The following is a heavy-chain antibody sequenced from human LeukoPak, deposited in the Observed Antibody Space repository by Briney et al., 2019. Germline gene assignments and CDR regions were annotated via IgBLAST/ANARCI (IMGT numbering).Heavy chain of an antibody. CDR1: GFTFSSYS. Sequence: GGPLRLSCAASGFTFSSYSMNWVRQAPGKGLEWVSSISSSSSYIYYADSVKGRFTISRDNAKNSLYLQMNSLRAEDTAVYYCARGPLYYYDSSGLPSLYFDYWGQGTLVTVSS. J-gene: IGHJ4*02. CDR2: ISSSSSYI. V-gene: IGHV3-21*01. D-gene: IGHD3-22*01. CDR3: ARGPLYYYDSSGLPSLYFDY.